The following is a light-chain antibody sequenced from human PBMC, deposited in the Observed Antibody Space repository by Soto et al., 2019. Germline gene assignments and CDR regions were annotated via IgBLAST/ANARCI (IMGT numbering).Light chain of an antibody. Sequence: EIVLTQSPGTLSLSPGETATLSFRASQSVNNQLAWYQQKPGQAPRLLIYDASTRATGIPARISGSGSGTDFTLTISSLEPEDFAVYYCQHRRNWPLTFGGGTKVEIK. V-gene: IGKV3-11*01. J-gene: IGKJ4*01. CDR1: QSVNNQ. CDR2: DAS. CDR3: QHRRNWPLT.